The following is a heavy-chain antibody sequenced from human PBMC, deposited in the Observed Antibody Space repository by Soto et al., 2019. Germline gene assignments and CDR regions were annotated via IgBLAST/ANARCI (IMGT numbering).Heavy chain of an antibody. CDR2: VYSSGST. Sequence: PSETLSLTCTVSGGSINTYYWSWIRQPPRKGLQWIGYVYSSGSTKYNPSLKSRVTMSVDTSKNQFSLKMTSVTAADTAIYFCAKHQDGHNFFAYWGRGTLVTVSS. CDR1: GGSINTYY. J-gene: IGHJ4*02. CDR3: AKHQDGHNFFAY. D-gene: IGHD2-15*01. V-gene: IGHV4-59*12.